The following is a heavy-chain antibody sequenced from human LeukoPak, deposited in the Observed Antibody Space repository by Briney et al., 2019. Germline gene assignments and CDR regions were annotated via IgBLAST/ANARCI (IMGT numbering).Heavy chain of an antibody. CDR2: IIPILGIA. CDR1: GGTLSSYA. CDR3: ARDTRGEQLVPMTAEY. V-gene: IGHV1-69*04. J-gene: IGHJ4*02. D-gene: IGHD6-13*01. Sequence: SVKVSCKASGGTLSSYAISWVRQAPGQGLEWMGRIIPILGIANYAQKFQGRVTITADKSTSTAYMELSSLRSEDTAVYYCARDTRGEQLVPMTAEYWGQGTLVTVSS.